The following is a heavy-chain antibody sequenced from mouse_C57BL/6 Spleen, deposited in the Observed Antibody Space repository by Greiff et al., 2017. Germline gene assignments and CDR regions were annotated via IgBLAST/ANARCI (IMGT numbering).Heavy chain of an antibody. CDR1: GYTFTNYW. CDR2: IYPGGGYT. Sequence: QVQLQQSGAELVRPGTSVKMSCKASGYTFTNYWIGWAKQRPGHGLEWIGDIYPGGGYTNYNEKFKGKATLTADKASSTAYMQFSSLTSEDSAIYYCARRDTTVVEDYFDYWGQGTTLTVSS. J-gene: IGHJ2*01. CDR3: ARRDTTVVEDYFDY. V-gene: IGHV1-63*01. D-gene: IGHD1-1*01.